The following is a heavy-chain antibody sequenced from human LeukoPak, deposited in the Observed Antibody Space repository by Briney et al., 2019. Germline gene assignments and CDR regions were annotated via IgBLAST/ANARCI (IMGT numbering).Heavy chain of an antibody. D-gene: IGHD3-10*01. CDR2: ISSSSDYI. J-gene: IGHJ6*02. CDR1: GFTFSSYS. Sequence: GGSLRLSCAAFGFTFSSYSMNWVRQAPGKGLEWVSSISSSSDYIYYADSVKGRFAISRDNAKNSLHLQMNSLRAEDTAVYYCARDNFYGSGSYSYYGLDVWGQGTTVTVSS. CDR3: ARDNFYGSGSYSYYGLDV. V-gene: IGHV3-21*01.